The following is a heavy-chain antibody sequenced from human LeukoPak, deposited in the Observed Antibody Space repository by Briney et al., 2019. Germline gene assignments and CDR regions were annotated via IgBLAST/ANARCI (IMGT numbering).Heavy chain of an antibody. Sequence: PGGSLRLSCAVSGFTFSSYEMNWVRQAPGKGLEWVSYISSSGGTKYYADAVKGRFTISRDNAKNSVYLQMNSLGAEDTAVYYCARESGSYFGDGFDIWGQGTVVTVSS. CDR1: GFTFSSYE. CDR3: ARESGSYFGDGFDI. V-gene: IGHV3-48*03. D-gene: IGHD1-26*01. CDR2: ISSSGGTK. J-gene: IGHJ3*02.